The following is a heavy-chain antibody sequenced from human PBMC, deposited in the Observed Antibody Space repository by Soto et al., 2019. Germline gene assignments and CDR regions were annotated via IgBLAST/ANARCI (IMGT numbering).Heavy chain of an antibody. CDR3: ASPSHHAVAR. D-gene: IGHD2-15*01. CDR2: FNHGDSES. Sequence: PGSSLKISCKASGYSFSQYSIGWVRKMPGKGREWIAIFNHGDSESRLSQSFQVYVAMSSDKSIITAYLQWDSLKASEAAMYSGASPSHHAVARWGQWTLVTVSS. J-gene: IGHJ4*03. CDR1: GYSFSQYS. V-gene: IGHV5-51*01.